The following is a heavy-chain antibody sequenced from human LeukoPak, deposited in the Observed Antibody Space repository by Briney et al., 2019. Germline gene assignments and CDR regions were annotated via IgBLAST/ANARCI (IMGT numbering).Heavy chain of an antibody. CDR2: ISGSGGST. Sequence: GGSLRLSCAASGFTFSSYATSWVRQAPGKGLEWVSAISGSGGSTYYADSVKGRFTISRDNSKNTLYLQMNSLRAEDTAVYYCANQLWFGELSSGPSDYWGQGTLVTVSS. V-gene: IGHV3-23*01. D-gene: IGHD3-10*01. CDR1: GFTFSSYA. CDR3: ANQLWFGELSSGPSDY. J-gene: IGHJ4*02.